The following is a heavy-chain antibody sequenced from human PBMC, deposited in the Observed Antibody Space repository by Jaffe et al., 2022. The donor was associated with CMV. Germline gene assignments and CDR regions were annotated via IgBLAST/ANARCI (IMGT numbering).Heavy chain of an antibody. V-gene: IGHV4-59*08. CDR2: IYYSGST. D-gene: IGHD3-9*01. CDR3: ARPHRHYDILTGYYSMGYMDV. CDR1: GGSISSYY. Sequence: QVQLQESGPGLVKPSETLSLTCTVSGGSISSYYWSWIRQPPGKGLEWIGYIYYSGSTNYNPSLKSRVTISVDTSKNQFSLKLSSVTAADTAVYYCARPHRHYDILTGYYSMGYMDVWGKGTTVTVSS. J-gene: IGHJ6*03.